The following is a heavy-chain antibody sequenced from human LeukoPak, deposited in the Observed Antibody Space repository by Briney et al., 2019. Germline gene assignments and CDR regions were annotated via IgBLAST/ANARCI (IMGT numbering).Heavy chain of an antibody. V-gene: IGHV3-7*01. J-gene: IGHJ4*02. CDR2: INKDGSEI. Sequence: GGSLRLSCAAPGFTFSNYWMSWVRQAPGKGLEWVAHINKDGSEIYYVDSVRGRFTISRDNAKSSLSLQMNSLRVEDTAVYYCARDKVTYWGQGILVTVSS. CDR3: ARDKVTY. CDR1: GFTFSNYW.